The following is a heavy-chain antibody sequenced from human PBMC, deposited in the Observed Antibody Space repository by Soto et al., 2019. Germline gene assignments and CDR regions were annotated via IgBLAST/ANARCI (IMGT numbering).Heavy chain of an antibody. J-gene: IGHJ6*02. CDR3: AKYGSGSYLYYYYGMDV. V-gene: IGHV3-53*01. CDR1: GFTVSSNY. CDR2: IYSGGST. D-gene: IGHD3-10*01. Sequence: PGGSLRLSCAASGFTVSSNYMSWVRQAPGKGLEWVSVIYSGGSTYYADSVKGRLTISRDNSKNTLYLQMNSLRAEDTAVYYCAKYGSGSYLYYYYGMDVWGQGTTVTVSS.